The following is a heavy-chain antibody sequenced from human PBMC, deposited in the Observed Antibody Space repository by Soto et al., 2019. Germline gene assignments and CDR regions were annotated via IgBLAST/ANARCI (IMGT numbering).Heavy chain of an antibody. D-gene: IGHD3-10*01. J-gene: IGHJ6*02. CDR3: ARGIGGWFGVAYYYGMDA. CDR1: GYTFTSYG. Sequence: QVQLVQSGAEVKKPGASVKVSCKASGYTFTSYGISWVRQAPGQGLEWMGWISPYKRNTNYAQKRPGTATTTTDPSTSTAYMDRSSLRSDDTHVYYCARGIGGWFGVAYYYGMDAWGQGTTVTVSS. CDR2: ISPYKRNT. V-gene: IGHV1-18*01.